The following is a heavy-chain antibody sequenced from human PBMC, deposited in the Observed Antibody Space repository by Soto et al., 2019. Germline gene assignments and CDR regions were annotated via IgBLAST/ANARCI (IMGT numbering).Heavy chain of an antibody. CDR1: GFTFSSYA. CDR3: VKGVPAATPHYYYYGMDV. D-gene: IGHD2-2*01. V-gene: IGHV3-64D*08. J-gene: IGHJ6*02. CDR2: ISSNGGST. Sequence: GGSLRLSCSASGFTFSSYAMHWVRQAPGKGLEYVSAISSNGGSTYYADSVKGRFTISRDNSKNTLYLQMSSLRAEDTAVYYCVKGVPAATPHYYYYGMDVWGQGTTVTVSS.